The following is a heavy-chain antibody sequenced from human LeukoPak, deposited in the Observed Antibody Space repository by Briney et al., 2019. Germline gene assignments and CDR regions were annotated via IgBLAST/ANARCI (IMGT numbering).Heavy chain of an antibody. J-gene: IGHJ4*02. Sequence: GGSLRLSCAASGFTSSSYWIHWVRQAPGKGLVWVSRIYSDATYYADSVKGRFTISRDNAKNTLYLQMNSLRAEDTAVYYCARESYDSSGYYYGGGFDYWGQGTLVTVSS. CDR1: GFTSSSYW. CDR2: IYSDAT. V-gene: IGHV3-74*01. CDR3: ARESYDSSGYYYGGGFDY. D-gene: IGHD3-22*01.